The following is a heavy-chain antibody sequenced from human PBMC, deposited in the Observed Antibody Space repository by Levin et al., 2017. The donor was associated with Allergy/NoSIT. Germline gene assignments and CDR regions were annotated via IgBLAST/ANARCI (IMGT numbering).Heavy chain of an antibody. CDR1: GFTFSSYA. D-gene: IGHD2-2*01. V-gene: IGHV3-23*01. CDR3: AKTHCSSSSCYPRGDYYYGMDV. Sequence: PGGSLRLSCVASGFTFSSYAMSWVRQAPGKGLEWVSAVSSSGSSTFYADSVKGRFTISRDNSKNTLYLQMNSLRAEDTAVHYCAKTHCSSSSCYPRGDYYYGMDVWGQGTTVTVSS. J-gene: IGHJ6*02. CDR2: VSSSGSST.